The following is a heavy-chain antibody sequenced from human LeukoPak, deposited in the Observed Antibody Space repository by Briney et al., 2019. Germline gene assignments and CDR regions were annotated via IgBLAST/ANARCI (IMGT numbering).Heavy chain of an antibody. J-gene: IGHJ2*01. CDR2: LYYSGST. CDR1: GVTISSNNW. V-gene: IGHV4-39*01. D-gene: IGHD4-11*01. CDR3: ARQWGFDYSFDWYFDL. Sequence: PSETLSLTCAVYGVTISSNNWWSWVRQPPGKGLEWIGSLYYSGSTYYNPSLKSRVTMSVDTSKNQFSLKLSSVTAADTAVYYCARQWGFDYSFDWYFDLWGRGILVTVSS.